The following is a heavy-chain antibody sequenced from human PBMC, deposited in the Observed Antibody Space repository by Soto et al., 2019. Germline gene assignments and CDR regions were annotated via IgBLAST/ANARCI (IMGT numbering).Heavy chain of an antibody. CDR3: ARTYYYDSSAYYYPYGMDV. D-gene: IGHD3-22*01. J-gene: IGHJ6*04. CDR2: IDWDDDK. Sequence: SGPTLVNPTQTLKLTCTFSGFSLTTSGMCVSWIRQPPGKALEWLGRIDWDDDKFYNTSLKTRLTVSKDSSKNQVVLTMTNMEPVDTATYYCARTYYYDSSAYYYPYGMDVWGKGTRVTVSS. V-gene: IGHV2-70*17. CDR1: GFSLTTSGMC.